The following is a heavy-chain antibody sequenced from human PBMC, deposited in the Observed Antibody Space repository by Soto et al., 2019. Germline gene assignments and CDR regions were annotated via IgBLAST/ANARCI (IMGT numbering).Heavy chain of an antibody. D-gene: IGHD6-13*01. Sequence: ASVKVSCKASGYTFTSYGISWVRQAPGQGLEWMGWINAGNGNTKYSQKFQGRVTITRDTSASTAYMELSSLRSEDTAVYYCARAVSSWYVVWGQGTLVTVSS. V-gene: IGHV1-3*01. CDR3: ARAVSSWYVV. CDR2: INAGNGNT. J-gene: IGHJ4*02. CDR1: GYTFTSYG.